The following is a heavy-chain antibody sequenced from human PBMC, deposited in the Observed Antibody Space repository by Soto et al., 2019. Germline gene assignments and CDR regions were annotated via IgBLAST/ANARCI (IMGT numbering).Heavy chain of an antibody. CDR1: GYTFSNYG. Sequence: ASVKVSCKASGYTFSNYGVSWVRQAPGQGLEWMGWISGYNGNTNYAQNFQGRVTMTADPSTRTAYMDLRSLRSDDTAVYFCARKSSSSSWFDPWGQGTMVTVSS. CDR2: ISGYNGNT. CDR3: ARKSSSSSWFDP. D-gene: IGHD6-6*01. J-gene: IGHJ5*02. V-gene: IGHV1-18*01.